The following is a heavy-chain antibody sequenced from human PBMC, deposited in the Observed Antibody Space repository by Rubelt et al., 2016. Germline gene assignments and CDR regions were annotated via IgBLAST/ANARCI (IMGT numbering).Heavy chain of an antibody. V-gene: IGHV3-53*04. D-gene: IGHD6-13*01. CDR3: ARAAGYSSSWYSDY. CDR1: TVSSNY. Sequence: TVSSNYMSWVRQAPGKGLEWVSVIYSGGSTYYADSVKGRFTISRHNSKNTLYLQMNSLRAEDTAVYYCARAAGYSSSWYSDYWGQGTLVTVSS. CDR2: IYSGGST. J-gene: IGHJ4*02.